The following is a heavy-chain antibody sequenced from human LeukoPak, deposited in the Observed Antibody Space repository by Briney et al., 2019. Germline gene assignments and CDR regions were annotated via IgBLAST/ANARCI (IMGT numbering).Heavy chain of an antibody. D-gene: IGHD3-16*01. CDR3: ARGPFDYYYYGMDV. Sequence: PSETLSLTCTVSGGSISSYYWSWLRQPPGKGREWSGEINDSGRTNYNPSLKSRLPISVDTSKNQFSLKLSSVTAADTAVYYCARGPFDYYYYGMDVWGQGTTVTVSS. V-gene: IGHV4-34*01. J-gene: IGHJ6*02. CDR1: GGSISSYY. CDR2: INDSGRT.